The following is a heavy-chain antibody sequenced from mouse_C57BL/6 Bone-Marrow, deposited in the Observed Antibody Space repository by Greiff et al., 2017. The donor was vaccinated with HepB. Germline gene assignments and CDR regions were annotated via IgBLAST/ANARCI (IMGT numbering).Heavy chain of an antibody. J-gene: IGHJ2*01. V-gene: IGHV5-6*01. Sequence: EVKLVESGGDLVKPGGSLKLSCAASGFTFSSYGMSWVRQTPDKRLEWVATISSGGSYTYYPDSVKGRFTISRDNAKNTLYLQMSSLKSEDTAMYYCARQGTELDYWGQGTTLTVSS. CDR1: GFTFSSYG. CDR2: ISSGGSYT. CDR3: ARQGTELDY. D-gene: IGHD3-3*01.